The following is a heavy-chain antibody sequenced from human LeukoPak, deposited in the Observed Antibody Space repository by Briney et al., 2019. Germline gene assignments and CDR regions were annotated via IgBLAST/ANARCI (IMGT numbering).Heavy chain of an antibody. CDR3: AREPGYSSGWSYYYYGMDV. J-gene: IGHJ6*02. Sequence: SGTLSLTCAVYGGSFSGYYWSWIRQPPGKGLEWIGEIKHSGSTNYNPSLKSRVTISVDTSKNQFSLKLSSVTAADTAVYYCAREPGYSSGWSYYYYGMDVWGQGTTVTVSS. V-gene: IGHV4-34*01. CDR1: GGSFSGYY. CDR2: IKHSGST. D-gene: IGHD6-19*01.